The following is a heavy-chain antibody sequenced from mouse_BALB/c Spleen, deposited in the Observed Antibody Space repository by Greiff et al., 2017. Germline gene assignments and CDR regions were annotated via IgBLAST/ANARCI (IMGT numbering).Heavy chain of an antibody. CDR1: GFTFNTNA. D-gene: IGHD1-1*01. V-gene: IGHV10S3*01. J-gene: IGHJ2*01. Sequence: EVQLVETGGGLVQPKGSLKLSCAASGFTFNTNAMNWVRQAPGKGLEWVARIRSKSNNYATYYADSVKDRFTISRDDSQSMLYLQMNNLKTEDTAMDYCVREGGSSFSYWGQGTTLTVSS. CDR2: IRSKSNNYAT. CDR3: VREGGSSFSY.